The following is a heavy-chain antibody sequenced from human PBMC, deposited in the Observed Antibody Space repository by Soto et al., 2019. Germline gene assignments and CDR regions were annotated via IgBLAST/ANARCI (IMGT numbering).Heavy chain of an antibody. CDR1: GFTFSSYG. D-gene: IGHD5-12*01. V-gene: IGHV3-30*18. J-gene: IGHJ6*02. Sequence: PGGSLRLSCAASGFTFSSYGMHWVRQAPGKGLEWVAVISYDGSNKYYADSVKGRFTISRDNSKNTLYLQMNSLRAEDTAVYYCAKEWRYSSGIDVWGQGTTVTVSS. CDR2: ISYDGSNK. CDR3: AKEWRYSSGIDV.